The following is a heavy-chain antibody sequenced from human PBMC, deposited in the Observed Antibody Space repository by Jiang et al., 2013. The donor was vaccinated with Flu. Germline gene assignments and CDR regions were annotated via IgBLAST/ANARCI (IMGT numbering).Heavy chain of an antibody. J-gene: IGHJ3*02. Sequence: VQLVESGGGLVQPGGSLRLSCAASGFTFSSYEMNWVRQAPGKGLEWVSYISSSGSTIYYADSVKGRFTISRDNAKNSLYLQMNSLRAEDTAVYYCAREGDSSGYYWGDAFDIWGQGTMVTVSS. D-gene: IGHD3-22*01. CDR3: AREGDSSGYYWGDAFDI. CDR1: GFTFSSYE. CDR2: ISSSGSTI. V-gene: IGHV3-48*03.